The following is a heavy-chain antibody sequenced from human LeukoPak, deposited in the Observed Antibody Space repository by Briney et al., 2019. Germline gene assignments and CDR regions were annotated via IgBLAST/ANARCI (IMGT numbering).Heavy chain of an antibody. J-gene: IGHJ4*02. Sequence: GGSLRLSCAASGFTFSSYEMNWVRQAPGKGLEWVSYISSSGSTIYYADSVKGRFTISRDNSKNTLYLQMNSLRAEDTAVYYCAKDVRSGSYYNDYFDYWGQGTLVTVSS. D-gene: IGHD3-10*01. V-gene: IGHV3-48*03. CDR2: ISSSGSTI. CDR3: AKDVRSGSYYNDYFDY. CDR1: GFTFSSYE.